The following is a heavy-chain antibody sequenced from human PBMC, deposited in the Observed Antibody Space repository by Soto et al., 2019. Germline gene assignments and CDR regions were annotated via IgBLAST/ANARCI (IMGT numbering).Heavy chain of an antibody. J-gene: IGHJ3*02. V-gene: IGHV1-69*02. CDR1: GGTFNTYT. CDR3: GFGTWSAETFDI. CDR2: IIPFLSIA. D-gene: IGHD6-13*01. Sequence: QVHLVQSGAEVKKPGSSVKVDCKASGGTFNTYTLIWVRQAPGQGLEWMGRIIPFLSIANSAQKFQDRVTITADKSTSTAYMDLTSLRSDDTAVYYCGFGTWSAETFDIWGQGTMVTVSS.